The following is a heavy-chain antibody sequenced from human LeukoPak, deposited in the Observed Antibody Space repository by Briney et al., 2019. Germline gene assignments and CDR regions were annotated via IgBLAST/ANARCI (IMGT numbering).Heavy chain of an antibody. Sequence: GGSLRLSCAASGFTFSHYSMNWVRQAPGKGLEWVAYISSSSSSIIYYADSVKGRFTISRDNAKNFLFLQMSSLRAEDTAVYYCTRLSVAGPLYFGYWGQGTLVTVSS. CDR2: ISSSSSSII. CDR1: GFTFSHYS. V-gene: IGHV3-48*01. CDR3: TRLSVAGPLYFGY. J-gene: IGHJ4*02. D-gene: IGHD6-19*01.